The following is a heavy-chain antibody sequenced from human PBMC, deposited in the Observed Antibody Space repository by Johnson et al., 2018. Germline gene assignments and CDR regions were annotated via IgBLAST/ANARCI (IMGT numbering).Heavy chain of an antibody. Sequence: QVQLQQWGAGLLKPAETLSLTCAVYGGSFSGYYWSWIRQSPGKGLEWIGEINHTGSTNYNPSLKSRVTLFIDTSKNQFSLKLNSVTAADTAVYYCASRGLRWQTDFDYWGQGALVTVSS. CDR3: ASRGLRWQTDFDY. CDR2: INHTGST. D-gene: IGHD2-21*01. J-gene: IGHJ4*02. CDR1: GGSFSGYY. V-gene: IGHV4-34*01.